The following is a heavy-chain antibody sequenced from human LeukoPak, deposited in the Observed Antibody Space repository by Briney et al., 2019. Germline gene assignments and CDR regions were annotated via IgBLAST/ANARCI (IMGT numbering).Heavy chain of an antibody. D-gene: IGHD3-3*02. CDR2: ITGSGGST. V-gene: IGHV3-23*01. CDR1: GFTFSSYD. Sequence: PGGSLRLSGAASGFTFSSYDMSWVRQAPGKGLDWVSSITGSGGSTYHADSVKGRFTISRDNSKNTLYLQMNSLRAEDTAVYYCAKASHFWSAYSWGQGTLVTVSS. J-gene: IGHJ4*02. CDR3: AKASHFWSAYS.